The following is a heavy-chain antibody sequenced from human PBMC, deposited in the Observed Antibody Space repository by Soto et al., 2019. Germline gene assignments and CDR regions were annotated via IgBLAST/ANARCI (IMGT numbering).Heavy chain of an antibody. V-gene: IGHV4-38-2*01. CDR1: GCSISSGYY. CDR2: IHHSGTT. Sequence: SETLCLTCGVSGCSISSGYYWVWIRQPPGKGLEWIENIHHSGTTYYNPSLKSRVTISIDRQKNQFSLKLISVTAADTAVYYCARAGNTMVRGVIIMNYYGMDVWGQGTTLTV. CDR3: ARAGNTMVRGVIIMNYYGMDV. D-gene: IGHD3-10*01. J-gene: IGHJ6*02.